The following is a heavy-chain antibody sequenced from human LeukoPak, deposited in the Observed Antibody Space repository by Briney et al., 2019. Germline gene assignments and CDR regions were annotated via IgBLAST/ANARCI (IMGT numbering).Heavy chain of an antibody. CDR2: ISSSSSYI. Sequence: GGSLRLSCAASRFTFSSYSMNWVRQAPGKGLEWVSSISSSSSYIYYADSVKGRFTISRDNAKNSLYLQMNSLRAEDTAVYYCARVQLYGDYTSGADYWGQGTLVTVSS. J-gene: IGHJ4*02. CDR3: ARVQLYGDYTSGADY. CDR1: RFTFSSYS. D-gene: IGHD4-17*01. V-gene: IGHV3-21*01.